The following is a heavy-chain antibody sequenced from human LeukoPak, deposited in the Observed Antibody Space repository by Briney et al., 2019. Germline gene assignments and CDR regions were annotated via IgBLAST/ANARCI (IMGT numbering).Heavy chain of an antibody. CDR2: IYYSGST. V-gene: IGHV4-30-4*08. CDR1: GGSISSGDYY. Sequence: PSETLSLTCTVSGGSISSGDYYWSWIRQPPGKGLEWTGYIYYSGSTYYNPSLKSRVTISVDTSKNQFSLKLSSVTAADTAVYYCARDPKPTIFGVASFDHWGQGTLVTVSS. CDR3: ARDPKPTIFGVASFDH. J-gene: IGHJ4*02. D-gene: IGHD3-3*01.